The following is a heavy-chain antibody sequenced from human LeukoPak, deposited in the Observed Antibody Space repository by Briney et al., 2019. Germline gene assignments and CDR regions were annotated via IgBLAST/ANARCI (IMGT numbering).Heavy chain of an antibody. Sequence: GESLKISCKGSGYSLTSNWIGWVRQMPGKGLEWMGIVNPADSDPRYNPSFQGQVTMSADKSTSTAYLQWSSLKASDTAMYYCARRMDSSGYQYYFDYWGQGTLVTVSS. D-gene: IGHD3-22*01. CDR1: GYSLTSNW. CDR3: ARRMDSSGYQYYFDY. CDR2: VNPADSDP. J-gene: IGHJ4*02. V-gene: IGHV5-51*01.